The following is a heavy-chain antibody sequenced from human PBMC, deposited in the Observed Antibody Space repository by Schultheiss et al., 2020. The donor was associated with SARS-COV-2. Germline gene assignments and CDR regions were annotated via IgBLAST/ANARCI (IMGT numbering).Heavy chain of an antibody. D-gene: IGHD1-26*01. CDR2: IYWDDDK. J-gene: IGHJ4*02. V-gene: IGHV2-70*01. CDR3: ARMGVGATVDY. CDR1: GFSLSTSGMR. Sequence: QTLSLTCTFSGFSLSTSGMRVSWIRQPPGKALEWLALIYWDDDKRYSTSLKTRLTISKDTSKNQVVLTMTNMDPVDTATYYCARMGVGATVDYWGQGTLVTVSS.